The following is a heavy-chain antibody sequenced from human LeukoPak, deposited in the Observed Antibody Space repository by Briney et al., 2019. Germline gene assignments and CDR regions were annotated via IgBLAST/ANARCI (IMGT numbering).Heavy chain of an antibody. J-gene: IGHJ5*02. CDR1: GYTFTSYY. V-gene: IGHV1-46*01. CDR3: ARDDAVGAITT. D-gene: IGHD1-26*01. Sequence: ASVKVSCKASGYTFTSYYMHWVRQAPGQGLEWMGIIIPSGGSTSYAQKFQGRVTMTRDTSTSTVYMELSSLRSEDTAVYYCARDDAVGAITTWGQGTLVTVSS. CDR2: IIPSGGST.